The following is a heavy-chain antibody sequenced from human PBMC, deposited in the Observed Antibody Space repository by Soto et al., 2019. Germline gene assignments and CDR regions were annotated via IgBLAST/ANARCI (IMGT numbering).Heavy chain of an antibody. D-gene: IGHD2-21*02. V-gene: IGHV3-30*18. CDR2: ISYDGSNK. Sequence: GGSLRLSCAASGFTFSSYGMHWVRQAPGKGLEWVAVISYDGSNKYYADSVKGRFTISRDNSKNTLYLQMNSLRAEDTAVYYCAKDIEVTAIRPNWFDPWGQGTLVTVSS. J-gene: IGHJ5*02. CDR3: AKDIEVTAIRPNWFDP. CDR1: GFTFSSYG.